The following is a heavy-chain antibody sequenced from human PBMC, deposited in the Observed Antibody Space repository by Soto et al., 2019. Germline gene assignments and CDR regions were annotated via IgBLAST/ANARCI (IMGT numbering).Heavy chain of an antibody. Sequence: QVQLVESGGGVVQPGRSLRLSCAASGFTFSSYAMHWVRQAPGKGLEWVAVISYDGSNKYYADSVKGRFTISRDNSKNTLYQQMNSLRAEDTAVYYCARDPNDSSGYYYGFDYFDYWGQGTLVTVSS. CDR2: ISYDGSNK. J-gene: IGHJ4*02. V-gene: IGHV3-30-3*01. CDR3: ARDPNDSSGYYYGFDYFDY. D-gene: IGHD3-22*01. CDR1: GFTFSSYA.